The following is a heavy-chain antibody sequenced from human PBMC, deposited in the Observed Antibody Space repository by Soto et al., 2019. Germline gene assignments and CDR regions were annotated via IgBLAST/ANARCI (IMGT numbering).Heavy chain of an antibody. CDR1: GFTFSSYA. CDR2: MSGSGGST. D-gene: IGHD6-13*01. CDR3: AKDHIEGIAWD. J-gene: IGHJ4*02. Sequence: EVQLLESGGGLVQPGGSLRLSCAASGFTFSSYAMSWVRQAPGKGLEGVSAMSGSGGSTYYADSVKGRFTISRDNSKNTLYLQMNSLRAEDTAVYYCAKDHIEGIAWDWGQGTLVTVSS. V-gene: IGHV3-23*01.